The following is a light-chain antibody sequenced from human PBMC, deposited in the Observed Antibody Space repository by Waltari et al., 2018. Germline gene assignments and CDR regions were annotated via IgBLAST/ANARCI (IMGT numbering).Light chain of an antibody. CDR3: SSYTSSSTFVV. CDR2: DVR. V-gene: IGLV2-14*01. J-gene: IGLJ2*01. CDR1: SRDVGGYH. Sequence: QSALTQPASVSGSPGQSSPLSCTGTSRDVGGYHLSPWYQQHPGNAPKLILCDVRKRPSGVSNRFSVSKSGNTASLTISGLQAEDEADYYCSSYTSSSTFVVFGGGTKLTVL.